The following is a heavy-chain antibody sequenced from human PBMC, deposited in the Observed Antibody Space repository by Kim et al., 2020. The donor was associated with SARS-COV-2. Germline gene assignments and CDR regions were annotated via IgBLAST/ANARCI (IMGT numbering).Heavy chain of an antibody. J-gene: IGHJ4*02. V-gene: IGHV3-23*01. Sequence: GGSLRLSCAASGFTFSTYAMTWVRQAPGKGLEWVSGISGIGGSTYYADSVKGRFTISRDNSKNTLYLQMNSLRAEDTAVYFCARGYGSGSDAPFDYWGQGTLVTVSS. CDR3: ARGYGSGSDAPFDY. D-gene: IGHD3-10*01. CDR2: ISGIGGST. CDR1: GFTFSTYA.